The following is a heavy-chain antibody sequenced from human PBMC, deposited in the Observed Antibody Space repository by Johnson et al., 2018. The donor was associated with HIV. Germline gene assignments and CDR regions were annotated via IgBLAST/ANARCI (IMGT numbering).Heavy chain of an antibody. CDR2: ISYDGSNK. V-gene: IGHV3-30*04. J-gene: IGHJ3*02. CDR1: GFRFSSYA. D-gene: IGHD6-19*01. Sequence: VQLVESGGGLLQPAGSLRLSPVSPGFRFSSYAVHWVRQAPGKVLEWVAVISYDGSNKYYADSVQGRFTISRDNSKNTLYLQMNSLRAEDTAVYYCARDWGLYSSGWYVDAFDIWGQGTMVTVSS. CDR3: ARDWGLYSSGWYVDAFDI.